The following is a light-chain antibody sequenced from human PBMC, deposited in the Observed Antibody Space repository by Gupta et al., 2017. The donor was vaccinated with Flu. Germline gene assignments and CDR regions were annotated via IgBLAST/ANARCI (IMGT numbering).Light chain of an antibody. CDR2: DVS. CDR3: TSYTSSITYV. Sequence: QSALTQPASVSGSPGHSTTISCTGTSSDVGGYNYVSWYQQHPGTAPKLMIYDVSNRPSGVSNRFSGSKSGNTASLTISGLQAEDEADYYCTSYTSSITYVFGTGTKVTVL. J-gene: IGLJ1*01. CDR1: SSDVGGYNY. V-gene: IGLV2-14*03.